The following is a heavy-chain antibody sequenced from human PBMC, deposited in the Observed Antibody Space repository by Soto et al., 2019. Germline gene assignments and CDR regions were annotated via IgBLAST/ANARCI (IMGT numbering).Heavy chain of an antibody. CDR2: ISSSGSTI. CDR1: GFTFSSYE. J-gene: IGHJ6*02. CDR3: ARRPYYGMDA. V-gene: IGHV3-48*03. Sequence: LRLSCAASGFTFSSYEMNWVRQAPGKGLEWVSYISSSGSTIYYADSVKGRFTISRDNAKNSLYLQMNSLRAEDTAVYYCARRPYYGMDAWGQGTTVTVSS.